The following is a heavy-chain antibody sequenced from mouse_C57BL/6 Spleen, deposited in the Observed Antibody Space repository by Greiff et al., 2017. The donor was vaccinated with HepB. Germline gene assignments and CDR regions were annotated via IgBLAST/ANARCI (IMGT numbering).Heavy chain of an antibody. D-gene: IGHD1-1*01. CDR1: GYTFTSYW. CDR3: TSGYYGSSPYYAMDY. Sequence: VQLQQSGTVLARPGASVKMSCKTSGYTFTSYWMHWVKQRPGQGLEWIGAIYPGNSDTSYNQKFKGKAKLTAVTSASTAYMELSSLTNEDSAVYYCTSGYYGSSPYYAMDYWGQGTSVTVSS. J-gene: IGHJ4*01. V-gene: IGHV1-5*01. CDR2: IYPGNSDT.